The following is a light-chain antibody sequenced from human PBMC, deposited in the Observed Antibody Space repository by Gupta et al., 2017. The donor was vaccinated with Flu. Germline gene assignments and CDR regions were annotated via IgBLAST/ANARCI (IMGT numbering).Light chain of an antibody. Sequence: SALTQPASVSGSPGQSITISCTGTSSDVGSYKFVSWYQHHPGKAPKLMIYEVTERPAGVSNRFSGSKSGNTASLTISGLQAEDEAYYYCCSYAGSSTYLFGGGTKLTVL. CDR3: CSYAGSSTYL. V-gene: IGLV2-23*02. J-gene: IGLJ2*01. CDR2: EVT. CDR1: SSDVGSYKF.